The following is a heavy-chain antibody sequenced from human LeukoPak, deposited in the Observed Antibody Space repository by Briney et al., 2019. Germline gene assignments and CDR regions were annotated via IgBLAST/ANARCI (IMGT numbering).Heavy chain of an antibody. J-gene: IGHJ3*02. CDR2: ISSSSTI. D-gene: IGHD3-10*01. Sequence: GGSLRLSCAASGCTFSSYSMNWVRQAPGKGLEWVSYISSSSTIYYADSVKGRFTISRDNAKNSLYLQMNSLRAEDTAVYYCARTLLTAYYYGSGSYAFDIWGQGTMVTVSS. V-gene: IGHV3-48*01. CDR1: GCTFSSYS. CDR3: ARTLLTAYYYGSGSYAFDI.